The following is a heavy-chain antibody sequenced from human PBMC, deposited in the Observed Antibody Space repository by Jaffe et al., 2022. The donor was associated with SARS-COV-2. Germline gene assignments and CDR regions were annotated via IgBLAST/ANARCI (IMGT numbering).Heavy chain of an antibody. J-gene: IGHJ3*02. CDR2: IYHSGST. D-gene: IGHD2-15*01. CDR1: GGSISSGGYS. Sequence: QLQLQESGSGLVKPSQTLSLTCAVSGGSISSGGYSWSWIRQPPGKGLEWIGYIYHSGSTYYNPSLKSRVTISVDRSKNQFSLKLSSVTAADTAVYYCARLYCSGGSCYGAFDIWGQGTMVTVSS. V-gene: IGHV4-30-2*01. CDR3: ARLYCSGGSCYGAFDI.